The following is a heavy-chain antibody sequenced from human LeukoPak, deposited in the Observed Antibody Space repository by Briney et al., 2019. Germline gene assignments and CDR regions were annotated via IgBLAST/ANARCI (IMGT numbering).Heavy chain of an antibody. CDR1: GFTFSSYA. Sequence: GRSLRLSCAASGFTFSSYAMSWVRQAPGKGLEWVSTIRMTGGSTYYADSVKGRFAISRDNSKNTLHLQMNSLRAEDTAVYYCAKGGGITRPYFDYWGQGTLVTVSS. CDR2: IRMTGGST. D-gene: IGHD3-16*01. V-gene: IGHV3-23*01. J-gene: IGHJ4*02. CDR3: AKGGGITRPYFDY.